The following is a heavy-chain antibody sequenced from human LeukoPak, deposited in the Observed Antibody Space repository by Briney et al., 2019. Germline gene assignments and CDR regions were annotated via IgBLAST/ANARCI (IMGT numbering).Heavy chain of an antibody. CDR2: ISYDGSNK. V-gene: IGHV3-30*04. J-gene: IGHJ4*02. Sequence: GSLRLSCAASGFTFSSYAMHWVRQAPGKGLEWVAVISYDGSNKYYADSVKGRFTISRDNSKNTLYLQMNSLRAEDTAVYYCAKEYVDSSGLLRSNYFDYWGQGTLVTVSS. CDR1: GFTFSSYA. D-gene: IGHD3-22*01. CDR3: AKEYVDSSGLLRSNYFDY.